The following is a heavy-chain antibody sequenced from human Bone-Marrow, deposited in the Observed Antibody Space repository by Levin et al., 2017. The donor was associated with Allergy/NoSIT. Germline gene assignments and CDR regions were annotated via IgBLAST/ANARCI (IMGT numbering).Heavy chain of an antibody. J-gene: IGHJ6*03. Sequence: GSLRLSCAVYGGSFSDYYWTWIRQPPGRGLEWIGEVNNGGGTNYNPSLRSRVTISIDRTKMHFSLRLTSVTAADRAVYHCAVRSAIHYNMDAWGMGTTVTVSS. CDR1: GGSFSDYY. CDR2: VNNGGGT. V-gene: IGHV4-34*01. CDR3: AVRSAIHYNMDA. D-gene: IGHD4-17*01.